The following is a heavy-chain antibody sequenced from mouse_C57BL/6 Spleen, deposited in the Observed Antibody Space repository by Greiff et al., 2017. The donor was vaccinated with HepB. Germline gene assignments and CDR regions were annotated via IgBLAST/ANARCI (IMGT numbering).Heavy chain of an antibody. V-gene: IGHV6-3*01. CDR1: GFTFSNYW. CDR3: TGYGSSQSAMDY. J-gene: IGHJ4*01. D-gene: IGHD1-1*01. CDR2: IRLKSDNYAT. Sequence: EVKLMESGGGLVQPGGSMKLSCVASGFTFSNYWMNWVRQSPEKGLEWVAQIRLKSDNYATHYAESVKGRFTISRDDSKSSVYLQMNNLRAEDTGIYYCTGYGSSQSAMDYWGQGTSVTVSS.